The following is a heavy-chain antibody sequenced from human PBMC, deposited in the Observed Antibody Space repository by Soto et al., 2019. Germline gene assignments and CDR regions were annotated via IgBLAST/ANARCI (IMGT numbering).Heavy chain of an antibody. CDR1: GYTFTGYY. Sequence: ASVKVSCKASGYTFTGYYMHWVRQAPGQGLEWMGWINPNSGGTNYAQKFQGWVTMTRDTSISTAYMELSRLRSDDTAVYYCARDKDSSGYYYYGMDVWGQGTTVTVSS. CDR2: INPNSGGT. CDR3: ARDKDSSGYYYYGMDV. J-gene: IGHJ6*02. D-gene: IGHD3-22*01. V-gene: IGHV1-2*04.